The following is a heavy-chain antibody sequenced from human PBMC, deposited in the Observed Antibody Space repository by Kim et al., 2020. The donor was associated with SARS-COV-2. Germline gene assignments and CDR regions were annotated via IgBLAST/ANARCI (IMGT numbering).Heavy chain of an antibody. CDR2: ISAYNGNT. J-gene: IGHJ5*02. Sequence: ASVKVSCKASGYTFTSYGISWVRQAPGQGLEWMGWISAYNGNTNYAQKLQGRVTMTTDTSTSTAYMELRSLRSDDTAVYYCARVGREYPGAVAGSDPWGQGPLVTVSS. CDR1: GYTFTSYG. CDR3: ARVGREYPGAVAGSDP. V-gene: IGHV1-18*01. D-gene: IGHD6-19*01.